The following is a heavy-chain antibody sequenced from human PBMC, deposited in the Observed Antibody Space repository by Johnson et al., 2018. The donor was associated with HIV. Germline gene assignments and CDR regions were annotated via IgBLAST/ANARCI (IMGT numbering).Heavy chain of an antibody. CDR2: INWDGGTT. J-gene: IGHJ3*02. D-gene: IGHD2-15*01. V-gene: IGHV3-20*04. Sequence: VQLVESGGGVVQPGGSLRLSCAASGFTFGGYAMPWVRQAPGKGLEWVAVINWDGGTTCYADSVKGRFTISRDNAKNSLYLQMNSLRAEDTALYYCGRSQVAGTSEGAFDIWGQGTMVTVSS. CDR3: GRSQVAGTSEGAFDI. CDR1: GFTFGGYA.